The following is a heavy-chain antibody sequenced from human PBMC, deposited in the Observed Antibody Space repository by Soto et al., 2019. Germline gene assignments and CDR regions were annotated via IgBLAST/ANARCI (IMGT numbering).Heavy chain of an antibody. CDR2: INHSGST. Sequence: SETLSLTCAVYGGSFSGYYWSWIRQPPGKGLEWIGEINHSGSTNYNPSLKSRVTISVDTSKNQFSLKLSSVTAADTAVYYCARGSSLGRSSPFDYWGQGTLVTVSS. V-gene: IGHV4-34*01. CDR1: GGSFSGYY. D-gene: IGHD6-13*01. J-gene: IGHJ4*02. CDR3: ARGSSLGRSSPFDY.